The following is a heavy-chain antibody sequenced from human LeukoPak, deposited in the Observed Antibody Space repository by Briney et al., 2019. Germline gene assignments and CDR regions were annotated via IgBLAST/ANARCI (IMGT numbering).Heavy chain of an antibody. Sequence: PGGSLRLSCGASGFTFNNYGMNWVRQAPGKGLEWVSAISGSGDNTYYADSVKGRFTISRDNSKNTLYLQMNSLRAEDTTVYYCAAVDVDTAFPWGQGTLVTVSS. J-gene: IGHJ5*02. CDR2: ISGSGDNT. V-gene: IGHV3-23*01. CDR1: GFTFNNYG. D-gene: IGHD5-18*01. CDR3: AAVDVDTAFP.